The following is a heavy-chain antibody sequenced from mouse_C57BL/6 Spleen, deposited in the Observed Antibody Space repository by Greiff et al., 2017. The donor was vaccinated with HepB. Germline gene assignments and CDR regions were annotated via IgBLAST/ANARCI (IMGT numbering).Heavy chain of an antibody. Sequence: VQLKESVAELVRPGASVKLSCTASGFNIKNTYMHWVKQRPEQGLEWIGRIDPANGNTKYAPKFQGKATITADTSSNTAYLQLSSLTSEDTAIYYCARKGYYGSSLYYAMDYWGQGTSVTVSS. CDR3: ARKGYYGSSLYYAMDY. V-gene: IGHV14-3*01. D-gene: IGHD1-1*01. J-gene: IGHJ4*01. CDR2: IDPANGNT. CDR1: GFNIKNTY.